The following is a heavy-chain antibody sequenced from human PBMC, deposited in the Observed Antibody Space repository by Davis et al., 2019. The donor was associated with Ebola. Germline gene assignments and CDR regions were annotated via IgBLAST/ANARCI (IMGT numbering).Heavy chain of an antibody. CDR2: IYPGDSDT. CDR1: GYNFTTSW. CDR3: ARQLCSSTSCYTDQYFDY. D-gene: IGHD2-2*02. V-gene: IGHV5-51*01. Sequence: GESLKISCQGFGYNFTTSWIGWVRQMPGKGLDWMGVIYPGDSDTRYSPSFQGQVTISADNSISTTYLQLSSLKASDTAVYYCARQLCSSTSCYTDQYFDYWGQGTLVIVSS. J-gene: IGHJ4*02.